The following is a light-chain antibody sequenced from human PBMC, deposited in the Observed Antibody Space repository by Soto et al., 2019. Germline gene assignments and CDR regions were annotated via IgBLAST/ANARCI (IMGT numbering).Light chain of an antibody. J-gene: IGLJ3*02. Sequence: QTVVTQSSSASASLGSSVKLTCTLSSGYVSYIVAWHQLKPGKAPRYLMKLEGTGRYNKGSGVPDRFSGSSSGPDRYLIISNLQSEDEADYYCETWANNIWVFVGGTKLTVL. CDR2: LEGTGRY. V-gene: IGLV4-60*03. CDR3: ETWANNIWV. CDR1: SGYVSYI.